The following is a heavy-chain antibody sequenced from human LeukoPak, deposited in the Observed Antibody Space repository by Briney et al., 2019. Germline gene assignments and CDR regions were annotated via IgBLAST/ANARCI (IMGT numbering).Heavy chain of an antibody. V-gene: IGHV4-59*08. CDR2: IYYSGST. D-gene: IGHD6-13*01. Sequence: SDTLSLTCTVSGGSISSHHWSWLRQPPGKGLEWIGYIYYSGSTNYKPSLKSRVTISVDTSKNRFSLKLTSVTAADTAVYYCARHLDIAASGTFDYWGQGTLVTVSS. CDR1: GGSISSHH. CDR3: ARHLDIAASGTFDY. J-gene: IGHJ4*02.